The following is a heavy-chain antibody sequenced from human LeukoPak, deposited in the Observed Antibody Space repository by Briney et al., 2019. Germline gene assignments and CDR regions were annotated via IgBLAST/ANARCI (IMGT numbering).Heavy chain of an antibody. D-gene: IGHD3-22*01. Sequence: ASVKVSCKASGYTFTSYGFSWVRQAHGQGLEWMGWISAYNGNTNYAQKLQGRVTMTTDTSTSTASMELRSLRSDDTAVYYCARDVDYYDSSGYYLFNWFDPWGQGTLVTVSS. CDR2: ISAYNGNT. CDR1: GYTFTSYG. CDR3: ARDVDYYDSSGYYLFNWFDP. J-gene: IGHJ5*02. V-gene: IGHV1-18*01.